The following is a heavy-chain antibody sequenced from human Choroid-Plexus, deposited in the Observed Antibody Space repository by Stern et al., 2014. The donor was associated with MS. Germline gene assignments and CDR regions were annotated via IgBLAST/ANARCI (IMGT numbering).Heavy chain of an antibody. D-gene: IGHD3-3*01. CDR2: INPNTGGT. CDR1: GYIFTGYY. Sequence: QVQLMQSGAEVKKPGASVKVSCKTSGYIFTGYYIPWVRQAPGQGLEWMAWINPNTGGTNYAQKFQGRVTMSRDTSISTAYVERSSLTSDDTAVYYCARDQRGITIFGVVTDYYYLGMDVWGQGTTVTVSS. J-gene: IGHJ6*02. V-gene: IGHV1-2*02. CDR3: ARDQRGITIFGVVTDYYYLGMDV.